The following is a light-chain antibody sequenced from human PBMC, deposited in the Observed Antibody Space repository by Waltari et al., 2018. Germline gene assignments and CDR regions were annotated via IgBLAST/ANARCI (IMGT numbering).Light chain of an antibody. CDR1: QSVSSSY. CDR2: GAS. V-gene: IGKV3-20*01. J-gene: IGKJ1*01. CDR3: QQYGSSRT. Sequence: EIVLTQSPGTLSLSPGERATLSCRASQSVSSSYLAWYQHKPGQAPRRLIFGASSRATGIPDRFSGSGSGTDFTLTISRLEPEDFAVYYCQQYGSSRTFGQGTKVEIK.